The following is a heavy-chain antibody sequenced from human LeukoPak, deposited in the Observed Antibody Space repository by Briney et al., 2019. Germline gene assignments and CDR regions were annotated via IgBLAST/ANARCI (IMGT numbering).Heavy chain of an antibody. CDR1: GYTFTGYY. J-gene: IGHJ5*02. Sequence: ASVKVSCKASGYTFTGYYMHWVRQAPGQGLEWMGWINPNSGGTNYAQKFQGRVTMTRDTSISTAYMELSRLRSDDTAVYHCARVSRRSEYGDYGTWGQGTLVTVSS. CDR3: ARVSRRSEYGDYGT. V-gene: IGHV1-2*02. CDR2: INPNSGGT. D-gene: IGHD4-17*01.